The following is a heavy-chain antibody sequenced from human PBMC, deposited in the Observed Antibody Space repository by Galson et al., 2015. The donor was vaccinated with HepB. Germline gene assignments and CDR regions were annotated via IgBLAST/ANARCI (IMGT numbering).Heavy chain of an antibody. Sequence: SLRLSCAASGFTFSTYNMNWVRQAPGKGLEGVSYITSSSGIIYYADSVKGRFTISRDNAKNLLYLQMNSLRAEDTAMYYCARESGSKNDYWGQGTLVTVSS. CDR2: ITSSSGII. V-gene: IGHV3-48*01. CDR1: GFTFSTYN. J-gene: IGHJ4*02. D-gene: IGHD1-26*01. CDR3: ARESGSKNDY.